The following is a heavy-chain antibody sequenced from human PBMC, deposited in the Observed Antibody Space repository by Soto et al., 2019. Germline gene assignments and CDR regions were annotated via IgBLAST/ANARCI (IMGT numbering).Heavy chain of an antibody. D-gene: IGHD3-22*01. Sequence: ASVKVSCKASGYTFTSYDINWVRQATGQGLEWMGWMNPNSGNTGYAQKFQGRVTMTRNTSISTAYMELSSLRSEDTAVYYCARGHRSYYYDSSGYYTDPTNRFAPWGQGTLVTVSS. CDR1: GYTFTSYD. CDR2: MNPNSGNT. V-gene: IGHV1-8*01. J-gene: IGHJ5*02. CDR3: ARGHRSYYYDSSGYYTDPTNRFAP.